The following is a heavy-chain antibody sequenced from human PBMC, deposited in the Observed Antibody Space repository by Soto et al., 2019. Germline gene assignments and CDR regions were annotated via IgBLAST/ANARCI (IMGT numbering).Heavy chain of an antibody. V-gene: IGHV5-51*01. D-gene: IGHD3-10*02. Sequence: PGESLKISCKGSGYSFTSYWIGWVRQMPGKGLEWMGIIYPGDSDTRYSPSFQGQVTISADKSISTAYLQWSSLKASDTAMYYCATPRTNTGRSYYYYGLDVWGQGTTVTVSS. CDR3: ATPRTNTGRSYYYYGLDV. J-gene: IGHJ6*02. CDR1: GYSFTSYW. CDR2: IYPGDSDT.